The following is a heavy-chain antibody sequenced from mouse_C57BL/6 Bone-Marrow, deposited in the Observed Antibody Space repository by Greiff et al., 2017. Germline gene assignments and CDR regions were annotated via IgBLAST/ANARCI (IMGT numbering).Heavy chain of an antibody. D-gene: IGHD2-3*01. CDR3: AREVGYYAWFAY. V-gene: IGHV1-69*01. CDR2: LDPSDSYT. Sequence: QVQLQQPGAELVMPGASVQLSCKASGYTFTSYWMHWVKQRPGQGLEWIGELDPSDSYTNYNQKFKGKSTLTVEKSSSTAYMQLSSLKSEDAAVYYCAREVGYYAWFAYWGQGTLVTVSA. CDR1: GYTFTSYW. J-gene: IGHJ3*01.